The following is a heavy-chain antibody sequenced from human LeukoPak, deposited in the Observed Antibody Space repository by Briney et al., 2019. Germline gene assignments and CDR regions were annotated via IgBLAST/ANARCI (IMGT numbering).Heavy chain of an antibody. CDR1: GGSISSYY. D-gene: IGHD1-26*01. CDR2: IYTSGST. J-gene: IGHJ4*02. CDR3: ARWARRGVGATYYFDY. Sequence: SETLSLTCTVSGGSISSYYWSWSRQPAGKGLGWIGRIYTSGSTNCNPSLKSRVTMSVDTSKNQFSLKLSSVTAADTAVYYCARWARRGVGATYYFDYWGQGTLVTVSS. V-gene: IGHV4-4*07.